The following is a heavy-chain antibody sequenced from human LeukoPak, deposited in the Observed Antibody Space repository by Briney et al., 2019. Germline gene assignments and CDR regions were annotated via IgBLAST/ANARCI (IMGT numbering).Heavy chain of an antibody. Sequence: GGPLGLSCAASGFTFSSYAMSWVRQAPGKGLEWVSAISGSGGSTYYADSVKGRFTISRDNSKNTLYLQMNSLRAEDTAVYYCAKDLRFLDYFDYWGQGTLVTVSS. CDR1: GFTFSSYA. J-gene: IGHJ4*02. CDR3: AKDLRFLDYFDY. V-gene: IGHV3-23*01. CDR2: ISGSGGST. D-gene: IGHD3-3*01.